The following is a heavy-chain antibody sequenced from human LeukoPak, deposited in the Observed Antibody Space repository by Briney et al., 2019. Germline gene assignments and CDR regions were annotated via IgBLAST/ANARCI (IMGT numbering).Heavy chain of an antibody. V-gene: IGHV4-34*01. D-gene: IGHD2/OR15-2a*01. Sequence: SETLSLTCDVPGGSFSGYLWSWIRQSPGKGLEWIGEVNYRGSPNYNPSLESRATISVDTSENQLSLKLTSVTAADTALYYCSRSGLTGMREYERADYYYYGMDLWGQGTAVTVFS. J-gene: IGHJ6*02. CDR2: VNYRGSP. CDR1: GGSFSGYL. CDR3: SRSGLTGMREYERADYYYYGMDL.